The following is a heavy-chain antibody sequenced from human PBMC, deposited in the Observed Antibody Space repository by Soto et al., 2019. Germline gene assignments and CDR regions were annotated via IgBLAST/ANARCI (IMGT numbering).Heavy chain of an antibody. Sequence: SETLSLTCAVSGGSIISSNCLILFRHPPGKGLEWIGEIYHSGSTNYNPSLKSRVTISVDKSKNQFSLKLSSVTAADTAVYYCARGGQWLSTFFDYWGQGTLVTVSS. CDR3: ARGGQWLSTFFDY. CDR1: GGSIISSNC. J-gene: IGHJ4*02. CDR2: IYHSGST. D-gene: IGHD6-19*01. V-gene: IGHV4-4*02.